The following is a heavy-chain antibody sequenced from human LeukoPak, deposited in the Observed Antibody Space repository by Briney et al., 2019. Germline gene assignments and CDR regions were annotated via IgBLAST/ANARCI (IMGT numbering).Heavy chain of an antibody. D-gene: IGHD1-26*01. J-gene: IGHJ3*02. Sequence: KASETLSLTCTVSGGSISSYYWSWIRQPPGKGLEWIGYIYYSGSTNYNPSLKSRVTISVDTSKNQFSLKLSSVTAADTAVYYCARASIVGATTNAFDIWGQGTMVTVSS. CDR2: IYYSGST. CDR1: GGSISSYY. CDR3: ARASIVGATTNAFDI. V-gene: IGHV4-59*01.